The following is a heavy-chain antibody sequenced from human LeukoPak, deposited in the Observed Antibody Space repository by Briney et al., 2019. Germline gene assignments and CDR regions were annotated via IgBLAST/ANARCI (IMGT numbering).Heavy chain of an antibody. Sequence: GWSLRLSCAASGFTFSSYSMNWVRQAPGKGLEWVSSISSSSSYIYYADSVKGRFTISRDNAKNSLYLQMNSLRAEDTAVYYCARDKHFGSSAYYDFWSGLYYYYYYMDVWGKGTTVTVSS. CDR3: ARDKHFGSSAYYDFWSGLYYYYYYMDV. D-gene: IGHD3-3*01. J-gene: IGHJ6*03. CDR2: ISSSSSYI. V-gene: IGHV3-21*01. CDR1: GFTFSSYS.